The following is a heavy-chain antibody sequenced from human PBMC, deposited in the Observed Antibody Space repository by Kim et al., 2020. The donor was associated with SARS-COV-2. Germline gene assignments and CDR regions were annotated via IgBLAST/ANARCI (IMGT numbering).Heavy chain of an antibody. Sequence: SQTLSLTCTVSGVSFTSTSSYWGWIRQPPGKGLEWIGNIFYYGSTDYNPSLKSRVTISLDTSKNQFSLRLSSVTAADTAVYYCARHTPHYYDSGPYRQPYFDYWGQGALVTVSS. D-gene: IGHD3-22*01. V-gene: IGHV4-39*01. CDR3: ARHTPHYYDSGPYRQPYFDY. CDR2: IFYYGST. J-gene: IGHJ4*02. CDR1: GVSFTSTSSY.